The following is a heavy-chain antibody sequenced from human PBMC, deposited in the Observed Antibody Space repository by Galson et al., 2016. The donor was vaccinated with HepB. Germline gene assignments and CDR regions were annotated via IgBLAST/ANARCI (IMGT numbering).Heavy chain of an antibody. Sequence: SVKVSCKASGYTFTSYFMHWVRQAPGQGLEWMGIINPGHGSTNYAQKFQGRVTMTRDTSTSTVYMELGSLRPEDTAVYYCVREEYCSTTSCYEGPHNAFDIWGRGTEVTVSS. CDR1: GYTFTSYF. CDR2: INPGHGST. CDR3: VREEYCSTTSCYEGPHNAFDI. V-gene: IGHV1-46*01. D-gene: IGHD2-2*01. J-gene: IGHJ3*02.